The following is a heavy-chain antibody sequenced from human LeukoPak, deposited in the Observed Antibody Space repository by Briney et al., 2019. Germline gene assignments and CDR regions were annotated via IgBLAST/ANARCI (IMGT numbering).Heavy chain of an antibody. Sequence: RAGGSLRLSCAASGFTFSSYSMNWVRQAPGKGLEWVSSISSSGSYIYSADSVKGRFTISRDNAKNSLYLQMNSLRAEDTAVYYCARVGIIAQKGRSPNNYYYMDVWGKGTTVTVSS. CDR1: GFTFSSYS. J-gene: IGHJ6*03. CDR2: ISSSGSYI. D-gene: IGHD1-26*01. V-gene: IGHV3-21*01. CDR3: ARVGIIAQKGRSPNNYYYMDV.